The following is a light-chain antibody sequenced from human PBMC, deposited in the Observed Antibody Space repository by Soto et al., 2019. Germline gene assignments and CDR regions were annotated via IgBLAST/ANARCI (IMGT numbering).Light chain of an antibody. J-gene: IGKJ1*01. V-gene: IGKV1-39*01. CDR1: QHINIY. CDR3: QKSYSSPPT. CDR2: DES. Sequence: DIQMTQSPSSLSASLGDSVTITCQASQHINIYLNWYQHQTGKAPKILIFDESNLQSGVPSRFSDSRSGPDLNLTISSLQPEDFATYYCQKSYSSPPTCGQGTKVDIK.